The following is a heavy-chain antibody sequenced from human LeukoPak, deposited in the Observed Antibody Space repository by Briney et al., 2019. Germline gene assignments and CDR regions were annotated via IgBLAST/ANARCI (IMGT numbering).Heavy chain of an antibody. J-gene: IGHJ5*02. Sequence: GASVKVSCKASGYTFTSYYMHWVRQAPGQGLEWMGIINPSGGSTSYAQKFQGRVTMTEDTSTDTAYMELSSLRSEDTAVYYCATVKYYYDSSGYYNWFDPWGQGTLVTVSS. CDR3: ATVKYYYDSSGYYNWFDP. CDR2: INPSGGST. V-gene: IGHV1-46*01. D-gene: IGHD3-22*01. CDR1: GYTFTSYY.